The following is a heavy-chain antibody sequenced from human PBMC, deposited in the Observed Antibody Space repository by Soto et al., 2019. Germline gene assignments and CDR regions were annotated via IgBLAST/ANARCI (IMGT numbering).Heavy chain of an antibody. Sequence: LSLTCTVSGGSISSYYWSWIRQPPGKGLEWIGYISYSGSTNYNPSLKSRVTISVDTSKNQFSLKLSSVTAADTAVYYCASYGDYGYFDYWGQGTLVTVSS. CDR1: GGSISSYY. CDR3: ASYGDYGYFDY. CDR2: ISYSGST. J-gene: IGHJ4*02. V-gene: IGHV4-59*01. D-gene: IGHD4-17*01.